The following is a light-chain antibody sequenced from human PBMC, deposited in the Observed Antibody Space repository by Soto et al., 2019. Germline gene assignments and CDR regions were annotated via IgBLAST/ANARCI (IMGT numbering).Light chain of an antibody. J-gene: IGKJ1*01. CDR2: RVS. CDR1: QSLVHVNGITY. Sequence: DIVLPQTQLSAPVTLGQPASISCRSSQSLVHVNGITYLSWLQQRPGQPPRLLIDRVSNRVSGVPDRFSGSGAGADFTLMISAVEAEDVGTYYGLQSTDFPRAFGQGTKLEI. CDR3: LQSTDFPRA. V-gene: IGKV2-24*01.